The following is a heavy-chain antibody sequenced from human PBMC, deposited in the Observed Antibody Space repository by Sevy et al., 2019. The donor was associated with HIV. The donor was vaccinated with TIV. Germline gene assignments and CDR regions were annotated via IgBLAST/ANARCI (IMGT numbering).Heavy chain of an antibody. J-gene: IGHJ4*02. V-gene: IGHV3-11*06. CDR3: VRVGADIVVVPAAIGEFDY. D-gene: IGHD2-2*01. CDR1: GFTFSDYY. Sequence: GGSLRLSCAASGFTFSDYYMSWIRQAPGKGLEWVSYISSSSSYTNYADSVKGRFTISRDNAKNSLYLQMNSLRAEDTDVYYCVRVGADIVVVPAAIGEFDYWGQGTLVTVSS. CDR2: ISSSSSYT.